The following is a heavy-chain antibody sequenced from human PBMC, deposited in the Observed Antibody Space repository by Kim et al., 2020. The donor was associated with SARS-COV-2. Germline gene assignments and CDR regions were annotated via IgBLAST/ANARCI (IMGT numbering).Heavy chain of an antibody. CDR2: ISGSSTFI. V-gene: IGHV3-21*01. CDR3: ARDGVVPAAYYYYYGLDV. J-gene: IGHJ6*02. D-gene: IGHD2-2*01. CDR1: GFTFNIYT. Sequence: GSLRLSCAASGFTFNIYTMHWVRQAPGKGLEWVSSISGSSTFIYYADSVTGRFTISRDNAKNSLYLQMNSLSAEDTAAYFCARDGVVPAAYYYYYGLDVWGQGTTVTVSS.